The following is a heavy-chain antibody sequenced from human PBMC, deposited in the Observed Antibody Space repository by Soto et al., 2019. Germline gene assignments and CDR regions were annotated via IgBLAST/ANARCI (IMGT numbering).Heavy chain of an antibody. CDR3: ARESRYCSSTSCYPQNTFDP. CDR2: IYHSGST. D-gene: IGHD2-2*01. Sequence: SETLSLTCAVSSGSISSSNWWSWVRQPPGKGLEWIGEIYHSGSTNYNPSLKSRVTISVDKSKNQFSLKLSSVTAADTAVYYCARESRYCSSTSCYPQNTFDPWGQGTLVTVSS. J-gene: IGHJ5*02. CDR1: SGSISSSNW. V-gene: IGHV4-4*02.